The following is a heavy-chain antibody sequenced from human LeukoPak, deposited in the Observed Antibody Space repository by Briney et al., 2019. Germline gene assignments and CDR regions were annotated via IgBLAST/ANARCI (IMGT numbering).Heavy chain of an antibody. D-gene: IGHD6-13*01. CDR3: AKIAAAGLRSPYYFDY. J-gene: IGHJ4*02. V-gene: IGHV3-23*01. Sequence: GGSLRLSCAASGFTFDDYAMHWVRQAPGKGLEWVSAISGSGGSTYYADSVKGRFTISRDNSKNTLYLQMNSLRAEDTAVYYCAKIAAAGLRSPYYFDYWGQGTLVTVSS. CDR1: GFTFDDYA. CDR2: ISGSGGST.